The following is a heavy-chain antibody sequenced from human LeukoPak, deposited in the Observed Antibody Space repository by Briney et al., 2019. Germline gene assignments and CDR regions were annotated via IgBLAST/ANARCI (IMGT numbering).Heavy chain of an antibody. CDR2: INTYNGKP. CDR1: GYTFTSQG. Sequence: ASVTVSFKASGYTFTSQGIRWVRQAPAQGLEWMGWINTYNGKPNYAQKLQDRVTMTTDTSTSTAYMELSSLRSDDTAVYYCASRSGSTPYYFDYWGQGTLVTVSS. J-gene: IGHJ4*02. V-gene: IGHV1-18*01. D-gene: IGHD3-3*01. CDR3: ASRSGSTPYYFDY.